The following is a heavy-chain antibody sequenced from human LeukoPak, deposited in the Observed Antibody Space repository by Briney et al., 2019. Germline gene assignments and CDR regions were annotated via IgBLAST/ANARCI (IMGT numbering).Heavy chain of an antibody. D-gene: IGHD5-12*01. V-gene: IGHV1-46*01. CDR3: AAGGGYEPLFDY. CDR2: INPSGGST. CDR1: GYTSTSYY. J-gene: IGHJ4*02. Sequence: ASVKVSFKASGYTSTSYYMHWVRHAPEQGLEWMGIINPSGGSTSYAQTFQGRVTMTRDTSTSTLYMELISLRSEDTAVYYCAAGGGYEPLFDYWGQGTLVTVSS.